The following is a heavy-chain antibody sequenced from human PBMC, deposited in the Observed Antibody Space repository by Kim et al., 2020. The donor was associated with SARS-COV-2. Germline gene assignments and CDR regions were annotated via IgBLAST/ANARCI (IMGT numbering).Heavy chain of an antibody. V-gene: IGHV3-15*01. CDR1: GFTFSNAW. CDR2: IKSKTDGGTT. Sequence: GGSPRLFCAASGFTFSNAWMSWVRQAPGKGLEWVGRIKSKTDGGTTDYAAPVKGRFTISRDDSKNTLYLQMNSLKTEDTAVYYCTTGPFYDILTGYYWGQGTLVTVSS. CDR3: TTGPFYDILTGYY. J-gene: IGHJ4*02. D-gene: IGHD3-9*01.